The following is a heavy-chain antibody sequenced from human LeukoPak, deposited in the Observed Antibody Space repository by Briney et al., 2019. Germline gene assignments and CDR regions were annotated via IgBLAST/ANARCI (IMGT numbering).Heavy chain of an antibody. CDR3: ARHGSSWYYFDY. Sequence: SETLSLTCAVSGYSISSGYYWGWIRQPPGKGLEWIGSIYHSGSTYYNPSLKSRVTISVDTSKNQFSLKLSSVTAADTAVYYCARHGSSWYYFDYWGQGTLVTVSS. CDR2: IYHSGST. D-gene: IGHD6-13*01. V-gene: IGHV4-38-2*01. CDR1: GYSISSGYY. J-gene: IGHJ4*02.